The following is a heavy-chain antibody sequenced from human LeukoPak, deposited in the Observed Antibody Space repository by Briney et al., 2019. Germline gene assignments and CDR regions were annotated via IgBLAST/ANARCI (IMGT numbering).Heavy chain of an antibody. D-gene: IGHD3-22*01. J-gene: IGHJ3*01. V-gene: IGHV1-46*01. CDR1: GFTFTSYY. CDR2: INPSGGST. Sequence: GASVKVSCKASGFTFTSYYMNWVRQAPGQGLEWMGIINPSGGSTSYAQKFQGRLTVTRDMSTSIVYMELGSLRSEDTAKYYCARHPDSNPALLDLWGQGTMVTVSS. CDR3: ARHPDSNPALLDL.